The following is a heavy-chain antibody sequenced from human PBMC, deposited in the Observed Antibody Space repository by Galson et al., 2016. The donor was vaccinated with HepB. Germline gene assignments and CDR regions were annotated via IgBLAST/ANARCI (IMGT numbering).Heavy chain of an antibody. D-gene: IGHD3-10*02. V-gene: IGHV4-34*01. J-gene: IGHJ4*02. CDR1: GGSFRGFY. CDR2: MDHSGRS. Sequence: ETLSLTCAVHGGSFRGFYWTWIRQSPGKGLEWIGEMDHSGRSNYNPSLKSRVTILVETSKNQFSLKMSSVTAADSAVYYCARTEFGEVATTTSMVGYWGQGTLVTVSS. CDR3: ARTEFGEVATTTSMVGY.